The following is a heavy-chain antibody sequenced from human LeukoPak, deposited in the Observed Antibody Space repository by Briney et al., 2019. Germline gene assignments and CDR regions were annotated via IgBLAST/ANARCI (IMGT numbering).Heavy chain of an antibody. CDR1: GGSISSYY. V-gene: IGHV4-59*01. J-gene: IGHJ5*02. CDR3: ARVRSTSWPLPYNWFDP. D-gene: IGHD2-2*01. Sequence: PSETLSLTRTVSGGSISSYYWSWIRQPPGKGLEWIGYIYYSGSTNYNPSLKSRVTISVDTSKNQFSLKLSSVTAADTAVYYCARVRSTSWPLPYNWFDPWGQGMMVTVSS. CDR2: IYYSGST.